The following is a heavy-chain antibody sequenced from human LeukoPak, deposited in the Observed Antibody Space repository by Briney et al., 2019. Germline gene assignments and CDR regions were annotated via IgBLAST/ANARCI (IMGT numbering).Heavy chain of an antibody. J-gene: IGHJ4*02. D-gene: IGHD5-18*01. CDR2: INHSGST. V-gene: IGHV4-34*01. CDR3: AREPLGYSYGYTGSHYGGIFDY. CDR1: GGSFSGYY. Sequence: SETLSLTCAVYGGSFSGYYWSWIRQPPGKGLEWIGEINHSGSTNYNPSLKSRVTISVDTSKNQFSLKLSSVTAADTAVYCCAREPLGYSYGYTGSHYGGIFDYWGQGTLVTVSS.